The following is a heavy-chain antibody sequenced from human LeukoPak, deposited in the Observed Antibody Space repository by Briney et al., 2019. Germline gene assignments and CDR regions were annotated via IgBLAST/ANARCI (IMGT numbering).Heavy chain of an antibody. D-gene: IGHD1-26*01. CDR2: IYYSGST. V-gene: IGHV4-39*01. CDR1: GGSIRSSSYY. CDR3: ARHRPEYSGNSFDY. Sequence: SETLSLTCTVSGGSIRSSSYYWGWIRQPRGKGLEWIGSIYYSGSTYYNPSLKSRVTISIDTSKNQFSLKLSSVSAADTAVYYCARHRPEYSGNSFDYWGQGTLVTVSS. J-gene: IGHJ4*02.